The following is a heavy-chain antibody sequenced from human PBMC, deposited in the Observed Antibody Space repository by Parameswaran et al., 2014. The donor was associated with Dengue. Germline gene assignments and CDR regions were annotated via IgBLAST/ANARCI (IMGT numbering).Heavy chain of an antibody. CDR2: ISSTGGTT. V-gene: IGHV3-23*01. Sequence: VRQAPGKGLEWVSTISSTGGTTYYAESVKGRFTISRDQSKKTLYLQMNSLRAEDTAVYYCAKDLYCSGYSCYAQEAEYFQTWGQGTLVTVSS. CDR3: AKDLYCSGYSCYAQEAEYFQT. J-gene: IGHJ1*01. D-gene: IGHD2-15*01.